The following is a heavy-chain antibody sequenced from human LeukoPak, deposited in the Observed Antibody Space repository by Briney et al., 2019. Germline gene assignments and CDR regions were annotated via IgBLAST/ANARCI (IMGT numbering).Heavy chain of an antibody. J-gene: IGHJ4*02. CDR1: GFTFNTYT. CDR3: ARDDNWGGGY. D-gene: IGHD7-27*01. Sequence: GGSLRLSCAASGFTFNTYTMNWVRQAPGKGLEWVSTINRDRGVKYYVDSVRGRFTISRDNAKNSLYLQMNSLRTEDTAVYYCARDDNWGGGYWGPGTLVTVSS. V-gene: IGHV3-7*03. CDR2: INRDRGVK.